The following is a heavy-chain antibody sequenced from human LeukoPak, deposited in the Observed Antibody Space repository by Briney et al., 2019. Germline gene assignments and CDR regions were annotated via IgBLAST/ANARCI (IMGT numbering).Heavy chain of an antibody. J-gene: IGHJ4*02. D-gene: IGHD2-15*01. CDR1: GFTFSSYS. CDR2: ISSSSSYI. Sequence: GGSLRLSCAASGFTFSSYSMNWVRQAPGKGLEWVSSISSSSSYIYYADSVKGRFTISRDNAKNSLYLQMNSLRAEDTAVYYCAREVVVVVAATGGFDYWGQGTLVTVSS. CDR3: AREVVVVVAATGGFDY. V-gene: IGHV3-21*01.